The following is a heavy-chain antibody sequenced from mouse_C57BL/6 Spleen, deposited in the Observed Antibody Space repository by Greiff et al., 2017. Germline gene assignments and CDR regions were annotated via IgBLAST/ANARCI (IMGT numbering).Heavy chain of an antibody. J-gene: IGHJ2*01. Sequence: VQLQQSGPGLVQPSQSLSITCTVSGFSLTSYGVHWVRQSPGKGLEWLGVIWSGGSTDYNAGFISRLSISKDNSKSQVFFKMNSLQADDTAIYYCARNSWDQILDYWGQGTTLTVSS. CDR2: IWSGGST. CDR3: ARNSWDQILDY. V-gene: IGHV2-2*01. D-gene: IGHD4-1*01. CDR1: GFSLTSYG.